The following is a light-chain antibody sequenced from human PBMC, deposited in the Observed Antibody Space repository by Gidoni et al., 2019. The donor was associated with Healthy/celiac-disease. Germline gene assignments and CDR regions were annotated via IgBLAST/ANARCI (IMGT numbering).Light chain of an antibody. V-gene: IGKV4-1*01. CDR1: QSVLYSSNNKNY. Sequence: DIVMTQSPDSLAVSLGERATINCKSSQSVLYSSNNKNYLAWYHQKPGQPPKLLIYWASTRESGVPDRFSGSGSGTDFPLTISSLQAEDVAVYYCQQYYSTPPTFGPGTKVDIK. J-gene: IGKJ3*01. CDR2: WAS. CDR3: QQYYSTPPT.